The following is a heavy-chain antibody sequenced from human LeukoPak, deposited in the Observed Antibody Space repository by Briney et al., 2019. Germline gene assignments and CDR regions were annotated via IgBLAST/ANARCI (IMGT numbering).Heavy chain of an antibody. CDR1: GYTFTGYY. Sequence: ASVKVSCKASGYTFTGYYMHWVRQAPGQGLEWMGWINPNSGGTNYAQKFQGWVTMTRDTSISTAYMELSRLRSGDTAVYYCARGEGYGGIYGMDVWGQGTTVTVSS. CDR3: ARGEGYGGIYGMDV. CDR2: INPNSGGT. J-gene: IGHJ6*02. V-gene: IGHV1-2*04. D-gene: IGHD4-23*01.